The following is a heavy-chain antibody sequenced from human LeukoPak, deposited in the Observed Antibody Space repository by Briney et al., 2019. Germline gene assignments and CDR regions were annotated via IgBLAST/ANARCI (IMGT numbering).Heavy chain of an antibody. D-gene: IGHD6-19*01. CDR2: MNPNSGNT. CDR3: ARVVGAVAAYYYYGMDV. V-gene: IGHV1-8*01. CDR1: GYTFTSYD. Sequence: ASVKVSCKASGYTFTSYDINWVRQATGQWLEWMGWMNPNSGNTGYAQKFQGRVTMTRNTSISTAYMELSSLRSEDTAVYYCARVVGAVAAYYYYGMDVWGQGTTVTVSS. J-gene: IGHJ6*02.